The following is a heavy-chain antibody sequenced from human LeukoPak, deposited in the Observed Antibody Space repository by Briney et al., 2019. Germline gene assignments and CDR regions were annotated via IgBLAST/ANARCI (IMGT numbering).Heavy chain of an antibody. CDR1: GFIFSSYA. J-gene: IGHJ3*02. D-gene: IGHD6-13*01. CDR2: ISGSGGST. Sequence: GGSLRLSCAASGFIFSSYAMSWVRQAPGKGLEWVSAISGSGGSTYYADSVKGRFTISRDNSKNALYLQMNSLRAEDTAVYYCAKLIRVSPPPDAFDIWGQGTMVTVSS. V-gene: IGHV3-23*01. CDR3: AKLIRVSPPPDAFDI.